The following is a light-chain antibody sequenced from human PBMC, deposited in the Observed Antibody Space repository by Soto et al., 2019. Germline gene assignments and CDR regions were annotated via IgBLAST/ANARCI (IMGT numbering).Light chain of an antibody. CDR3: CSYAGSGLGV. J-gene: IGLJ2*01. V-gene: IGLV2-23*01. Sequence: QSALTQPASVSGSPGQSITISCTGTSSDVGSYNLVSWYQQHPGKAPKLMIYEGSKRPSGVSIRFSGSKSGNTASLTISGLQAEDEADYYCCSYAGSGLGVFGGGTKVTVL. CDR1: SSDVGSYNL. CDR2: EGS.